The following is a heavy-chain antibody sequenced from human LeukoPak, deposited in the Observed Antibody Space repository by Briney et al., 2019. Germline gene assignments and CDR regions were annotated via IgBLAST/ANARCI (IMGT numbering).Heavy chain of an antibody. V-gene: IGHV3-33*08. CDR2: IWYDGSNK. D-gene: IGHD1-26*01. CDR3: ARDNGHSGSYEGVDY. Sequence: GGSLRLSCAASGFTFSSYSMHWVRQAPGKGLEWVAVIWYDGSNKYYADSVKGRFTISRDNSKNTLYLQMNSLRAEDTAVYYCARDNGHSGSYEGVDYWGQGTLVTVSS. J-gene: IGHJ4*02. CDR1: GFTFSSYS.